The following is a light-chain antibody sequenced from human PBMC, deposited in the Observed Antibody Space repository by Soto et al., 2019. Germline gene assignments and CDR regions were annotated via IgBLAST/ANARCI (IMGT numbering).Light chain of an antibody. V-gene: IGKV3-11*01. CDR3: QQRGNWPLT. J-gene: IGKJ5*01. Sequence: VVLTHSPATLSLSPRERSTLSYMASQSVSSYLAWYQQKPGQSPRLLIFDASNRATGIPARFSGSGSGTDFTLTISSLEPEDFAVYYCQQRGNWPLTFGQGTRLEI. CDR2: DAS. CDR1: QSVSSY.